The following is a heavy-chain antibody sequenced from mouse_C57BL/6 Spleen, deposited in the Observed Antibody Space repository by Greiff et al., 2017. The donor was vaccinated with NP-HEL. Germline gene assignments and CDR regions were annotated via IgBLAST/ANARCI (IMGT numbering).Heavy chain of an antibody. J-gene: IGHJ3*01. Sequence: EVQVVESEGGLVQPGSSMKLSCTASGSTFSDYYMAWVRQVPEKGLEWVANINYDGSSTYYLDSLKSRFIISRDNAKNSLYLQMSSLKSEDTATYYCASTHCGGFAYWGQGTLVTVSA. V-gene: IGHV5-16*01. CDR3: ASTHCGGFAY. CDR1: GSTFSDYY. CDR2: INYDGSST.